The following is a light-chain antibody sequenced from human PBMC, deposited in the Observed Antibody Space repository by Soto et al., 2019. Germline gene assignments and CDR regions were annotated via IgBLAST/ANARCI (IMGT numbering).Light chain of an antibody. V-gene: IGLV2-14*03. CDR2: DVA. Sequence: QSVLTQPASVSDSPGQSITISCTGTSSDVGGSNFVSLYQQHPGKPPNLIIYDVANRPSGVSNRFSGYKSGSTASLIISRLQTEDEADYYCVSYTSSATYVFGTGTKLTVL. CDR1: SSDVGGSNF. J-gene: IGLJ1*01. CDR3: VSYTSSATYV.